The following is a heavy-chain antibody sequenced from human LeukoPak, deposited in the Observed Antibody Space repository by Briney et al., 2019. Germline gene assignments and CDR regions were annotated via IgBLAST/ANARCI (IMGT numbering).Heavy chain of an antibody. CDR2: ISASDPGT. Sequence: GGSLRLSCAASGFTFNTYAMSWVRQAPGKRLEWVSAISASDPGTYYADSVKGRFTISRDNSKNTLFLQMNSLRAEDTAIYYCAKAPVSSCTGAYCYHFDYWGQGTLVTVSS. CDR3: AKAPVSSCTGAYCYHFDY. D-gene: IGHD2-8*02. V-gene: IGHV3-23*01. J-gene: IGHJ4*02. CDR1: GFTFNTYA.